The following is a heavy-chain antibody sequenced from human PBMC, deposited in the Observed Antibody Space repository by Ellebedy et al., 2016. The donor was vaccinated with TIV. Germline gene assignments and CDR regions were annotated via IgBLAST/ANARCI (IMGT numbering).Heavy chain of an antibody. CDR2: INHSGST. Sequence: MPGESLRLSCAASGFTFRSYAMSWVRQPPRKGLEWIGEINHSGSTNYNPSLKSRVTISLDTSQSQFSLRLTSVTDADTAVYYCARGPRFTPWGQGTLVTVSS. CDR1: GFTFRSYA. CDR3: ARGPRFTP. V-gene: IGHV4-34*01. D-gene: IGHD3-16*01. J-gene: IGHJ4*02.